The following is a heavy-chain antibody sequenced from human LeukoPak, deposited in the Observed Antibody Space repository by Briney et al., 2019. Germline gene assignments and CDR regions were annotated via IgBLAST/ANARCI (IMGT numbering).Heavy chain of an antibody. CDR1: GGSINSYY. D-gene: IGHD3-10*01. V-gene: IGHV4-59*01. J-gene: IGHJ4*02. CDR2: IYYSGST. Sequence: SETLSLTCTVSGGSINSYYWSWIRQPPGKGLEWIGYIYYSGSTNYNPSLKSRVTISVDTSKNQFSLKLSSVTAADTAVYYCARAGAPPQIDYWGQGTLVTVSS. CDR3: ARAGAPPQIDY.